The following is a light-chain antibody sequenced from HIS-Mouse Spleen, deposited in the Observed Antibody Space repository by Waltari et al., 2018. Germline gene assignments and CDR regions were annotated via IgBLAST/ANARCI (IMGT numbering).Light chain of an antibody. CDR3: QVWDSSSDHRV. CDR1: NIGSKS. CDR2: DDS. Sequence: SYVLTQPPSVSVAPGQTARITWGGNNIGSKSVHWYQQKPGQAPVLVVYDDSDRPSGLPKRFSGSNSGNTATLTISRVEAVDEADYYCQVWDSSSDHRVFGGGTKLTVL. V-gene: IGLV3-21*02. J-gene: IGLJ3*02.